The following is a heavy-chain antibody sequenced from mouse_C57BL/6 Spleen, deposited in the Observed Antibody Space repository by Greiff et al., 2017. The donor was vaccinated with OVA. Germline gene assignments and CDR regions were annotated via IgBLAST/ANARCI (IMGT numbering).Heavy chain of an antibody. V-gene: IGHV1-64*01. D-gene: IGHD2-4*01. CDR2: IHPNSGST. CDR3: AREGLRLFAY. CDR1: GYTFTSYW. Sequence: VQLQQSGAELVKPGASVKLSCKASGYTFTSYWMHWVKQRPGQGLEWIGMIHPNSGSTNYNEKFKSKATLTVDKSSSTAYMQLSSLTSEDSAVYYCAREGLRLFAYWGQGTLVTVSA. J-gene: IGHJ3*01.